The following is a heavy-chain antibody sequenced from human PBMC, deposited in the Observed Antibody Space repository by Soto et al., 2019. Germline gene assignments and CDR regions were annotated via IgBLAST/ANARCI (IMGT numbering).Heavy chain of an antibody. CDR1: GYTLTNYG. D-gene: IGHD5-12*01. J-gene: IGHJ3*02. CDR2: VTPYKADT. CDR3: ATEGPTNSGNLYVFDI. Sequence: ASVKVSCKASGYTLTNYGVTWVRQAPGQGLEWLGRVTPYKADTNSAQNLQGRVTMATDTSTNTAYLELRSLRSDDTAVYFCATEGPTNSGNLYVFDIWGQGTMATVPS. V-gene: IGHV1-18*04.